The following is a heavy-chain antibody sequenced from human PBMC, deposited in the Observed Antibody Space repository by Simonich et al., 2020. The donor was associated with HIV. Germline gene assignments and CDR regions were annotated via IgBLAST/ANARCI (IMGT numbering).Heavy chain of an antibody. V-gene: IGHV3-23*01. D-gene: IGHD3-3*01. CDR3: AKDRYYNFWSGYYDY. J-gene: IGHJ4*02. Sequence: EVQLLESGGGLVQPGGSLRLSCAASGFTFSSYAMSWVRRAPGKGLEWVSASSGSGGSTYYADSVKGRFTISRDNSKNTLYLQMNSLRAEDTAVYYCAKDRYYNFWSGYYDYWGQGTLVTVSS. CDR2: SSGSGGST. CDR1: GFTFSSYA.